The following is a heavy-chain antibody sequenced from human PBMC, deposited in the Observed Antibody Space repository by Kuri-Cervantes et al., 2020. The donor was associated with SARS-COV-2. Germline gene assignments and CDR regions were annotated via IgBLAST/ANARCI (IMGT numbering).Heavy chain of an antibody. CDR2: IYYSGST. Sequence: SCAVSVGSISSVDYYWSWLRQPTGKGLELICYIYYSGSTYYNPSLKSRVTISLDTTKNQFTLKLSTVTAAVTAVYYCARRESSRAFDYWGQGALVTVSS. V-gene: IGHV4-30-4*08. J-gene: IGHJ4*02. D-gene: IGHD6-6*01. CDR3: ARRESSRAFDY. CDR1: VGSISSVDYY.